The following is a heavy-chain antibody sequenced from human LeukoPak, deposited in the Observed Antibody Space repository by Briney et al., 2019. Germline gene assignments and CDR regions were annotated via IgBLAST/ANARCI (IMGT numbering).Heavy chain of an antibody. V-gene: IGHV3-23*01. CDR3: AKSGYSGYDFARDY. J-gene: IGHJ4*02. CDR2: ISGSGGST. CDR1: GFTFSSYA. Sequence: GGSLRLSCAASGFTFSSYAMSWVRQAPGKGLEWVSAISGSGGSTYYADSVKGRLTISRDNSKNTLYLQMNSLRAEDTAVYYCAKSGYSGYDFARDYWGQGTLVTVSS. D-gene: IGHD5-12*01.